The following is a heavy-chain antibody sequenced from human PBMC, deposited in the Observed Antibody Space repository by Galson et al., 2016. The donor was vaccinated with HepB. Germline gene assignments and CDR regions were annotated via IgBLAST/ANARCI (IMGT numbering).Heavy chain of an antibody. V-gene: IGHV5-51*01. Sequence: QSGAEVKKPGESLKISCKVYGYTFTSYWIGWVRQMPGKGLEWMGIIYPGDSNTKYSPSFQGQVTLSADKSISTAYLQWSSLKASATAIYYCARPQPPGYSGRYDGVDVWGQGTTVTVSS. D-gene: IGHD1-26*01. CDR1: GYTFTSYW. CDR2: IYPGDSNT. J-gene: IGHJ6*02. CDR3: ARPQPPGYSGRYDGVDV.